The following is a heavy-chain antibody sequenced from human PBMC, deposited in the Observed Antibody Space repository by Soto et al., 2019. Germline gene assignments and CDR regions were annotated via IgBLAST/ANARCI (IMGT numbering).Heavy chain of an antibody. J-gene: IGHJ4*02. CDR1: GFTFSSYA. Sequence: GGSLRLSCAASGFTFSSYAMHWVRQAPGKGLEWVAVISYDGSNKYYADSVKGRFTISRDNSKNTLYLQMNSLRAEDTAVYYCARERYSSGWSFDYWGQGTLVTVSS. CDR3: ARERYSSGWSFDY. D-gene: IGHD6-19*01. V-gene: IGHV3-30-3*01. CDR2: ISYDGSNK.